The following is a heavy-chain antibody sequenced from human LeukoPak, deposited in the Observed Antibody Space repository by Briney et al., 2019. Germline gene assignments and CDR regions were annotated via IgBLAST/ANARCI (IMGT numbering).Heavy chain of an antibody. CDR1: GYSFTNYW. V-gene: IGHV5-51*01. CDR2: VYPGDSDT. CDR3: ARLSGSYSRYYGMDV. Sequence: TAGESLKISCKGSGYSFTNYWIGWVRQMPGKGLEWMGIVYPGDSDTRYSPSFQGQVTISADKSISTAYLQWSSLKASDTAMYYCARLSGSYSRYYGMDVWGQGTMVTVSS. D-gene: IGHD1-26*01. J-gene: IGHJ6*02.